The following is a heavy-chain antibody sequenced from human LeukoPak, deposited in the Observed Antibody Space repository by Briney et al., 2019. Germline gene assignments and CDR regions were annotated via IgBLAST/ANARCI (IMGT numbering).Heavy chain of an antibody. CDR2: IYHSGST. V-gene: IGHV4-38-2*02. J-gene: IGHJ5*02. D-gene: IGHD6-13*01. Sequence: PSETLSLTCTVSGYSISSGYYWGWIRQPPGKGLEWIGSIYHSGSTYYNPSLKSRVTISVDTSKNQFSLKLSSVTAADTAVYYCAREDSSSWYGSNWFDPWGQGTLVTVSS. CDR3: AREDSSSWYGSNWFDP. CDR1: GYSISSGYY.